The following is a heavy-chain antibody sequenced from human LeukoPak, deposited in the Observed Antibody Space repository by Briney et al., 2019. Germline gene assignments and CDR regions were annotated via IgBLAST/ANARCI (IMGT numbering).Heavy chain of an antibody. D-gene: IGHD2-15*01. CDR1: GFTFGLYA. Sequence: PGGSLRLSCAASGFTFGLYAMSWVRQAPGKGLEWVSAISGSGGSTYYADSVKGRFTISRDNSKNTLYLQMNSLRAEDTAVYYCAKVPKVVVVAADFDYWGQGTLVTVSS. V-gene: IGHV3-23*01. J-gene: IGHJ4*02. CDR3: AKVPKVVVVAADFDY. CDR2: ISGSGGST.